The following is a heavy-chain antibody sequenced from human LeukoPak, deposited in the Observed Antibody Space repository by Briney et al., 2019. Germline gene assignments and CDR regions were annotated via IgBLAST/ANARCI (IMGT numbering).Heavy chain of an antibody. J-gene: IGHJ4*02. Sequence: SETLSLTCTVYGDSISSYYWSWVRQPPGKGLEWVGYIYDSGKTNYNASLISRVTISVDTSNNQFSLKLTSVTPADTAVYYCARGGGTLDYWGQGTLVTVSS. CDR3: ARGGGTLDY. V-gene: IGHV4-59*13. D-gene: IGHD3-16*01. CDR1: GDSISSYY. CDR2: IYDSGKT.